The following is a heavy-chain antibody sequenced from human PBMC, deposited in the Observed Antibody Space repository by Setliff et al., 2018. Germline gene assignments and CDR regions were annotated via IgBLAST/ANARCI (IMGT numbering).Heavy chain of an antibody. D-gene: IGHD5-18*01. CDR2: MNPNSGNT. CDR3: ARARGLRDTAMVGFDY. Sequence: ASVKVSCKASGYTFIDYEINWVRQATGQGLEWMGWMNPNSGNTGYAQKFQGRVTMTRNTSISTAYMELSSLRSEDTAVYYCARARGLRDTAMVGFDYWGQGTLVTVSS. V-gene: IGHV1-8*02. CDR1: GYTFIDYE. J-gene: IGHJ4*02.